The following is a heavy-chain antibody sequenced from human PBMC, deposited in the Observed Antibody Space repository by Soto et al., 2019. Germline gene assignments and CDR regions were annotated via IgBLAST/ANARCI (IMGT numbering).Heavy chain of an antibody. CDR1: GFTFSSYS. V-gene: IGHV3-48*01. J-gene: IGHJ3*02. CDR3: AREGYCSSTSCYGSIDPGAFDI. CDR2: ISSSSSTI. D-gene: IGHD2-2*01. Sequence: GGSLRLSCAASGFTFSSYSMNWVRQAPGKGLEWVSYISSSSSTIYYADSVKGRFTISRDNAKNSLYLQMNSLRAEDTAVYYCAREGYCSSTSCYGSIDPGAFDIWGQGTMVTVSS.